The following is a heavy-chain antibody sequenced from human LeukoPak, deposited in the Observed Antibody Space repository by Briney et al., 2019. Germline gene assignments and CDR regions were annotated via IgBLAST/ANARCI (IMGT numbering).Heavy chain of an antibody. CDR2: IYPGDSDT. CDR3: ATHSSGWFRYYYYYGMDV. V-gene: IGHV5-51*01. Sequence: PGESLKISGKGSGYSFTSYWIGWVRQMPGKGLEWMGIIYPGDSDTRYSPSFQGQVTISADKSISTAYLQWSSLKASDTAMYYCATHSSGWFRYYYYYGMDVWGQGTTVTVSS. CDR1: GYSFTSYW. D-gene: IGHD6-19*01. J-gene: IGHJ6*02.